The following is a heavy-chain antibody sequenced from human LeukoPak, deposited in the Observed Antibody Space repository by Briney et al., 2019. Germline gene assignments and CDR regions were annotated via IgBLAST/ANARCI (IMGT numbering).Heavy chain of an antibody. J-gene: IGHJ4*02. Sequence: PSETLSLTCTVSGDSFSSYFWSWIRQPAGKGLERIGRIYTSGSTNYNPSLKSRVTMSVDTSKNQFSLKLSSVTAADTAVYYCARDLTTGHFDYWGQGTLVTVSS. CDR3: ARDLTTGHFDY. D-gene: IGHD4/OR15-4a*01. CDR2: IYTSGST. V-gene: IGHV4-4*07. CDR1: GDSFSSYF.